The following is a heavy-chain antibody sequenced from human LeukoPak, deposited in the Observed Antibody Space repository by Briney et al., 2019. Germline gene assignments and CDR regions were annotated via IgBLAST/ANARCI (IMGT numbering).Heavy chain of an antibody. Sequence: ASVKVSCKASGYTFTGYYMHWVRQAPGQGLEWMGWINPNSGGTNYAQKFQGRVTMTRDTSISTAYMELSRLRSDDTAVYYCARVWDYGDFSDYWGQGTLVTVSS. CDR2: INPNSGGT. CDR1: GYTFTGYY. D-gene: IGHD4-17*01. V-gene: IGHV1-2*02. J-gene: IGHJ4*02. CDR3: ARVWDYGDFSDY.